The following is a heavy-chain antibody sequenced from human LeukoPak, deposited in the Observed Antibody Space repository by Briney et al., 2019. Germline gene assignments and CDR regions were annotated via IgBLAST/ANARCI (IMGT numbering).Heavy chain of an antibody. D-gene: IGHD5-24*01. CDR3: ARVDSTSLAVHY. V-gene: IGHV1-2*02. CDR1: GYTFTGYY. CDR2: INPNSGGT. J-gene: IGHJ4*02. Sequence: SVKVSCKASGYTFTGYYMHWVRQAPGQGLEWMGWINPNSGGTNYAQKFQDRVTMTRDTSTATAYMELNSLTSDDTAVYYCARVDSTSLAVHYWGQGTLITVSS.